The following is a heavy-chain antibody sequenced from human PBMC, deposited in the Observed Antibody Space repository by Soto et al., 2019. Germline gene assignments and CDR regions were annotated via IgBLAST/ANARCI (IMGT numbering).Heavy chain of an antibody. Sequence: PSETQSLTCAFYGWSFRGYYWSWIRQPPGKGLEWIGEINHSGSTKYNPSLKSRVTISADTSKNQFSLKLSSVTAADTAVYYCARGGGFYWNYDLWFDPWGQGTLVTVSS. J-gene: IGHJ5*02. CDR2: INHSGST. D-gene: IGHD1-7*01. V-gene: IGHV4-34*01. CDR1: GWSFRGYY. CDR3: ARGGGFYWNYDLWFDP.